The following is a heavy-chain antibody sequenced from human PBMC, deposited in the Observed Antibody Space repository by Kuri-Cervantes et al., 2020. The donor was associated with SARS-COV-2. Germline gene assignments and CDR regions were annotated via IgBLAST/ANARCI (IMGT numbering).Heavy chain of an antibody. Sequence: SETLSLTCAVSGYPISSGYYWGWIRQPPGKGLEWIRSIYHSGSTYYNPSLKSRVTISVDTSKNQFSLKLSSVTAADTAVYYCAKTPIGAHFTFYYMDVWGKGTTVTVSS. J-gene: IGHJ6*03. D-gene: IGHD2/OR15-2a*01. V-gene: IGHV4-38-2*01. CDR3: AKTPIGAHFTFYYMDV. CDR2: IYHSGST. CDR1: GYPISSGYY.